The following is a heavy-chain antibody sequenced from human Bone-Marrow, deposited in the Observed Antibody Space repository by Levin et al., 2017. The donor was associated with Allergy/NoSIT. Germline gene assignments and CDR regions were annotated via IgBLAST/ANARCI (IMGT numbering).Heavy chain of an antibody. CDR2: IYHSGRT. CDR3: AGYDFWSGYPINGMDV. J-gene: IGHJ6*02. D-gene: IGHD3-3*01. V-gene: IGHV4-38-2*01. CDR1: GYSISNGYY. Sequence: SETLSLTCAVSGYSISNGYYWGWIRQPPGKGLEWIGSIYHSGRTYYNPSLKSRVTISVDTSKNQFSLRLNSVTAADTAVYYCAGYDFWSGYPINGMDVWGQGTTVTVSS.